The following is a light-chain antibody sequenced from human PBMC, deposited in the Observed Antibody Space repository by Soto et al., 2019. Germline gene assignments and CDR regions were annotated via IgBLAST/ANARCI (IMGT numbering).Light chain of an antibody. CDR1: SSNIGAGYD. CDR3: QSYDSSLSGSV. J-gene: IGLJ2*01. CDR2: GNS. Sequence: QSVLTQPPSVSGAPGQRVTISCTGSSSNIGAGYDVHWYQQLPGTAPKLLIYGNSNRPSGVPDRFSGSKSGTSASLAITGLQAEDEVDHYCQSYDSSLSGSVFGGGTKLTVL. V-gene: IGLV1-40*01.